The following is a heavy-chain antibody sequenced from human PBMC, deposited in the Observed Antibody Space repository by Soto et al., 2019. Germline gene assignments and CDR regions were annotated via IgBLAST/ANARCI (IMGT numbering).Heavy chain of an antibody. D-gene: IGHD1-20*01. V-gene: IGHV4-31*03. Sequence: SETLSLTCTVSGVSISSGGYYWSWIRQHPGKGLEWIGYIYYSGSTYYNPSLKSRVTISVDTSKNQCSLKLSSVTASDTAVYYCARDNPITGTPTLDYRGQGTLVTVSS. CDR2: IYYSGST. J-gene: IGHJ4*02. CDR3: ARDNPITGTPTLDY. CDR1: GVSISSGGYY.